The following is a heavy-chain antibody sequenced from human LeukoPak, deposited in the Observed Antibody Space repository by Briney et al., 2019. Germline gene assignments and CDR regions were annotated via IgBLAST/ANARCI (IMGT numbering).Heavy chain of an antibody. CDR3: AREEYCSGGTCYPMLDY. V-gene: IGHV3-21*01. CDR2: ISSSGSYI. Sequence: GGSLRLSCVASAFTFSSYSMNWVRQAPGKGLEWVSSISSSGSYIYYADSVKGRFTISRDNAKNSLYLQMNSLRAEDTAVYYCAREEYCSGGTCYPMLDYWGQGALVTVSS. CDR1: AFTFSSYS. D-gene: IGHD2-15*01. J-gene: IGHJ4*02.